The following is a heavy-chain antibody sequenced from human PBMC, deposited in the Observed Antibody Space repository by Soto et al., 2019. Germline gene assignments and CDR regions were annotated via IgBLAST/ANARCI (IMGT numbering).Heavy chain of an antibody. Sequence: GTSVKLSCKDCGYTLTSNGITWVRQAPGQGLEWMGWINTYTGDTNYAQKLQGRVTMTTDTSTSTVYMELRSLRSDDTAVYYCARGYSSSSRGDSWGQGTLVTVSS. CDR1: GYTLTSNG. J-gene: IGHJ4*02. D-gene: IGHD6-6*01. CDR2: INTYTGDT. V-gene: IGHV1-18*01. CDR3: ARGYSSSSRGDS.